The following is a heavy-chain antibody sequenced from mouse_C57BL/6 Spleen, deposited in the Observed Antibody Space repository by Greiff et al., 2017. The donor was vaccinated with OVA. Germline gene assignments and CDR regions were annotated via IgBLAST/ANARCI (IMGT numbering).Heavy chain of an antibody. Sequence: EVQLQESGSGLVKPSQSLSLTCSVTGYSITSGYYWNWIRQLPGNKLEWMGYISYDGSNNYNPSLKNRISITRDTSKNQFFLKLNSVTTKDTATAYYPRVPSTLYAIDYWSQGASVTVSS. V-gene: IGHV3-6*01. CDR2: ISYDGSN. J-gene: IGHJ4*01. D-gene: IGHD2-1*01. CDR1: GYSITSGYY. CDR3: PRVPSTLYAIDY.